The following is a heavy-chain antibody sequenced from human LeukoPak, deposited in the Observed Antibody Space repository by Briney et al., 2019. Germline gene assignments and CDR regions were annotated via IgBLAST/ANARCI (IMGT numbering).Heavy chain of an antibody. J-gene: IGHJ5*02. CDR2: INPNSGGT. V-gene: IGHV1-2*02. Sequence: ASVKVSCKASGYTFSDYYMHWVRQAPGQGLEWMGWINPNSGGTNYAQKFQGRVTMTRDTSISTAYMELSRLRSDDTAVYYCASQIAAAGTNWFDPWGQGTLVTVSS. CDR3: ASQIAAAGTNWFDP. D-gene: IGHD6-13*01. CDR1: GYTFSDYY.